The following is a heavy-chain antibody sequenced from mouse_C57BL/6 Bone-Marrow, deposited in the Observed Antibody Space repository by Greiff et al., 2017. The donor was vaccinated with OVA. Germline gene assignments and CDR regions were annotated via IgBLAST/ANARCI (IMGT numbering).Heavy chain of an antibody. Sequence: EVQLQESGPELVKPGASVKMSCKASGYTFTDYNMHWVKQSHGKSLEWIGYINPNNGGTSYNQKFKGKATLTVNKSSSTAYMELRSLTSEDSAVYYGARGLYGYDRAWFAYWGQGTLVTVSA. D-gene: IGHD2-2*01. CDR1: GYTFTDYN. CDR3: ARGLYGYDRAWFAY. V-gene: IGHV1-22*01. CDR2: INPNNGGT. J-gene: IGHJ3*01.